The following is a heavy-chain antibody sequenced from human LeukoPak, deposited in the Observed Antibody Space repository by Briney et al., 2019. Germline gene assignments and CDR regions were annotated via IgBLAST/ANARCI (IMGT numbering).Heavy chain of an antibody. CDR2: MNPDTGDT. V-gene: IGHV1-8*01. CDR1: EYTFTAYD. D-gene: IGHD1-26*01. Sequence: ASVRVSCKASEYTFTAYDINWVRQATGQGLEWMGWMNPDTGDTGYAQKFQGRVIMTRDTSIDTAYMELSGLTSEDTAVYYCTRGSLSGSSRDYWGQGALVTVSS. CDR3: TRGSLSGSSRDY. J-gene: IGHJ4*02.